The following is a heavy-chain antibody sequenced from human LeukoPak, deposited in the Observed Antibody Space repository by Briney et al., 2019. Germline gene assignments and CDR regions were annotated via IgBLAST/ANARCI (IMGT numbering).Heavy chain of an antibody. V-gene: IGHV3-30*04. Sequence: GGSLRLSCAASGLTFSGSAMHWVRQAPGKGLEWVAVISYDGSNKYYADSVKGRFTISRDNSKNTLYLQMNSLRAEDTAVYYCARDGPGDYYDSSGYTRNDAFDIWGQGTMVTVSS. D-gene: IGHD3-22*01. J-gene: IGHJ3*02. CDR2: ISYDGSNK. CDR1: GLTFSGSA. CDR3: ARDGPGDYYDSSGYTRNDAFDI.